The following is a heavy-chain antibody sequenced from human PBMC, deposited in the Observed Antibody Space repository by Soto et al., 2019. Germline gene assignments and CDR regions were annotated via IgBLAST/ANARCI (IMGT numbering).Heavy chain of an antibody. CDR2: ISYEGSNK. Sequence: QVQLVESGGGVVQPGRSLRLSCAASGFTFSSYGMHWVRQAPGTGLEGVAVISYEGSNKYYADSVKGRFTISRDNSKNTLYLQMNSLRAEDAAVYYCAKDPGGQAVALDYWGQGTLVTVSS. J-gene: IGHJ4*02. V-gene: IGHV3-30*18. CDR3: AKDPGGQAVALDY. CDR1: GFTFSSYG. D-gene: IGHD6-19*01.